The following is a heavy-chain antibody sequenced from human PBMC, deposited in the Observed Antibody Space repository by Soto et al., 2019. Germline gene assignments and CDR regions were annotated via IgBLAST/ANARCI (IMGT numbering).Heavy chain of an antibody. D-gene: IGHD1-26*01. CDR2: ISYDGINK. V-gene: IGHV3-30-3*01. Sequence: QVQLVESGGGVVQPGRSLRLSCAASGFTFSSYAMHWVRQAPGKGLEWVAVISYDGINKYYADSVKGRFTISRDNSKNMLYLQMNSLRAEDTAVYYCARGVKEWELRSYYYYGMYVWGQGTTVTVSS. J-gene: IGHJ6*02. CDR1: GFTFSSYA. CDR3: ARGVKEWELRSYYYYGMYV.